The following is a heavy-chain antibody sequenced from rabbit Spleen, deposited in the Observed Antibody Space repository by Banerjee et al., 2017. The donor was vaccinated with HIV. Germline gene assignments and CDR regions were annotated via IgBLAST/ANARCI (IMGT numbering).Heavy chain of an antibody. Sequence: QSLEESGGGLVKPGASTTLTCTASGFSFNYNYMCWVRQAPGKGLEWIACIDFHNTADTWYASWVNGRLTTSKTSSTTVTLQRTSLTAADTATYFCAREGYIDFNYPLGYFVLWGQGTLVTVS. CDR3: AREGYIDFNYPLGYFVL. CDR2: IDFHNTADT. J-gene: IGHJ4*01. CDR1: GFSFNYNY. D-gene: IGHD7-1*01. V-gene: IGHV1S40*01.